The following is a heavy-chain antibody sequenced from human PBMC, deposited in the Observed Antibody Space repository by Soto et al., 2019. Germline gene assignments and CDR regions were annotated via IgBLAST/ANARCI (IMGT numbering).Heavy chain of an antibody. J-gene: IGHJ3*01. D-gene: IGHD2-2*01. V-gene: IGHV4-59*01. CDR1: GGSISNYY. Sequence: PSETLSLTWTVSGGSISNYYRSWIPPPPGEGLEWIGYIYDSGSTTYNPSLKSRVTISVDRSKNQVSLKLSSVTAADTAVYYCAREGYCSSISCYSYDAFDVWGQGKMVTVSS. CDR3: AREGYCSSISCYSYDAFDV. CDR2: IYDSGST.